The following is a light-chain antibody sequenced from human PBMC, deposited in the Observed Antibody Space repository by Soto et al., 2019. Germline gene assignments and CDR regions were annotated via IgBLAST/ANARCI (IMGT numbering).Light chain of an antibody. J-gene: IGLJ2*01. CDR2: GVT. CDR3: SSYTTSSTYVV. V-gene: IGLV2-14*01. CDR1: DSDVGGYNY. Sequence: QSVLTQPASVSGSPGQSITISCTGTDSDVGGYNYVSWYQQHPGKAPKLIIYGVTNRPSGVSNRFSGSKSGNTASLTISGLQAEDEADYYCSSYTTSSTYVVLGGGTKLTVL.